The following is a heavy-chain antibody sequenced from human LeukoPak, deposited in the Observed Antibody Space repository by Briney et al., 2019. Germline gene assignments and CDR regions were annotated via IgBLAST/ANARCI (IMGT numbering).Heavy chain of an antibody. CDR2: ISGSGGST. CDR1: GFTFSSYA. Sequence: GGSLRLSCAASGFTFSSYAMSWVRQAPGKGLEWVSAISGSGGSTYYADSVKGRFTISRDNSKNTLYLQMNSLRAEDTAVYYCASDGGRIAVAGTGSDYWGQGTLVTVSS. CDR3: ASDGGRIAVAGTGSDY. D-gene: IGHD6-19*01. V-gene: IGHV3-23*01. J-gene: IGHJ4*02.